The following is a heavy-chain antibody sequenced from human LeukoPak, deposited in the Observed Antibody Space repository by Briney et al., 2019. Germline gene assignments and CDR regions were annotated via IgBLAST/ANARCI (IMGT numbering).Heavy chain of an antibody. CDR2: ISGNGVDT. CDR3: AKDSRSLAAAGEVDY. Sequence: GGSLRLSCAASGFTFSNYAMTWVRQAPGKGLEWVSAISGNGVDTFYADSVKGRFTISRDNSRNTLYLQMNSLRAEDTAVYYCAKDSRSLAAAGEVDYWGQGTLVTVSS. V-gene: IGHV3-23*01. D-gene: IGHD6-13*01. CDR1: GFTFSNYA. J-gene: IGHJ4*02.